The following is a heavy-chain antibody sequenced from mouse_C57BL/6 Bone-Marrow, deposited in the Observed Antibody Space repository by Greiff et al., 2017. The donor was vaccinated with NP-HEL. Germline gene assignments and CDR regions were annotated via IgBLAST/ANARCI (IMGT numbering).Heavy chain of an antibody. CDR1: GYTFTSYW. V-gene: IGHV1-69*01. CDR2: IDPSDSYT. D-gene: IGHD3-1*01. Sequence: QVQLQQSGAELVMPGASVKLSCKASGYTFTSYWMHWVKQRPGQGLEWIGEIDPSDSYTNYNQKFKGKSTLTVDKSSSTAYMQLSILTTNDSAVYYCARGARLGYWGQGTTLTVSA. J-gene: IGHJ2*01. CDR3: ARGARLGY.